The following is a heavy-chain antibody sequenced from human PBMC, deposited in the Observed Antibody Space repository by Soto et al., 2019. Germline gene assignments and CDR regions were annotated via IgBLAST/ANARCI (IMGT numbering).Heavy chain of an antibody. CDR3: ARDDSGWSFDY. J-gene: IGHJ4*02. CDR2: ISSISTYI. V-gene: IGHV3-21*01. D-gene: IGHD6-19*01. Sequence: GGSLRLSCAASGFTFNMYSINWVRQAPGKGLEWVSSISSISTYIYYADSVKGRFTISRDNAKNSLYLQMNSLRAEDTAVYYCARDDSGWSFDYWGQGTLVTVSS. CDR1: GFTFNMYS.